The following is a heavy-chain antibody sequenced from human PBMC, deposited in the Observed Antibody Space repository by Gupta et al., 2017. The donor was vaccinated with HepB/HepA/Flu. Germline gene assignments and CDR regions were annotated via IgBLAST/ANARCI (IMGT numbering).Heavy chain of an antibody. V-gene: IGHV1-18*01. Sequence: QVQLVQSGGEVRNPGASVKLSCKAYGYTFRNYGFTWVRQAPGQGLEWIGWISAYNGRTDYAQKFQGRVSMTTDPSTTTAYMELRSLRSDDTAVYYCGRWGPLYYYMDVWGKGTTVTVSS. CDR3: GRWGPLYYYMDV. D-gene: IGHD3-16*01. CDR1: GYTFRNYG. CDR2: ISAYNGRT. J-gene: IGHJ6*03.